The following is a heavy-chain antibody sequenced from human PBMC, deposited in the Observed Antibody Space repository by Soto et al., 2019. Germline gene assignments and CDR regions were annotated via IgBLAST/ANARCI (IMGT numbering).Heavy chain of an antibody. Sequence: EVQLVESGGGLVQPGGSLKLSCAASGFTFSGSAMHWVRQASGKGLEWVGRIRSKANSYATAYAASVKGRFTISRDDSKNTAYLQMNSLKNEDTAVYYCTSTFYYYMDVWGKGTTVTVSS. J-gene: IGHJ6*03. V-gene: IGHV3-73*01. CDR2: IRSKANSYAT. CDR1: GFTFSGSA. CDR3: TSTFYYYMDV.